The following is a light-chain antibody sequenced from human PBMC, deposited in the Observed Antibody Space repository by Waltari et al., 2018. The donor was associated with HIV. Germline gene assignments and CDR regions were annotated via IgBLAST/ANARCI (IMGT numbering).Light chain of an antibody. J-gene: IGKJ4*01. CDR1: QSVSSN. V-gene: IGKV3-15*01. CDR3: QQTDKFPLT. Sequence: EIVMTQSPATLSVSPGERATLSCRASQSVSSNLAWYQQKPGQAPRLLIYGASTRATGIPARFSGSGSGTEFTLTISSLQREDFATYFCQQTDKFPLTFGGGTNVEIK. CDR2: GAS.